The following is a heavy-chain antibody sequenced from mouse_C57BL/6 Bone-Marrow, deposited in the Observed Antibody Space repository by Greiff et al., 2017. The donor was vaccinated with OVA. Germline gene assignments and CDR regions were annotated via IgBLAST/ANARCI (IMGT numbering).Heavy chain of an antibody. J-gene: IGHJ1*03. CDR3: ARDANYYGGGYFDV. D-gene: IGHD1-1*01. V-gene: IGHV7-1*01. CDR2: SRNKANDYTT. Sequence: EVQLVESGGGLVQSGRSLRLSCATSGFTFSDFYMEWVRQAPGKGLEWIAASRNKANDYTTEYSASVKGRFIVSRDTSQSILYLQMNDLRAEDTAIYYCARDANYYGGGYFDVWGTGTTVTVSS. CDR1: GFTFSDFY.